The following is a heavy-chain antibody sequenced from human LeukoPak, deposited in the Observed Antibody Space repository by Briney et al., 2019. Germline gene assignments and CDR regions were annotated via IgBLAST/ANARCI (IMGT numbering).Heavy chain of an antibody. V-gene: IGHV3-15*01. Sequence: GGPLRLSCAASAFTFSNVWMSWVRQAPGKGLEWVGRIRSKTDGGKTDYAAPVKGRFTISRDDSKNTLYLQMDSLKTEDTAVYYCTIPASGYSYGVLDSWGQGALVTVSS. CDR3: TIPASGYSYGVLDS. CDR2: IRSKTDGGKT. J-gene: IGHJ4*02. D-gene: IGHD5-18*01. CDR1: AFTFSNVW.